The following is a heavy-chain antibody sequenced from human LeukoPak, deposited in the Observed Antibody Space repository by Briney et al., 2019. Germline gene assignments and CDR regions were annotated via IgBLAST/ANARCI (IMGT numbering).Heavy chain of an antibody. CDR2: IWYDGSNK. CDR3: ARVLSNGIDY. D-gene: IGHD2-8*01. V-gene: IGHV3-33*01. CDR1: GFTFSSYG. J-gene: IGHJ4*02. Sequence: QPGRSLRLSCAASGFTFSSYGMHWVRQAPGKGLEWVAVIWYDGSNKYYADSVKGRFTISRDNAKNSLYLHMNSLRADDTALYYCARVLSNGIDYWGQGTLVTVSS.